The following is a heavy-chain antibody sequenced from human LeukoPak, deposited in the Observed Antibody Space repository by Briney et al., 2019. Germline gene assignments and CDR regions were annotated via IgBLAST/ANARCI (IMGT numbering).Heavy chain of an antibody. D-gene: IGHD6-19*01. CDR2: IYYSGST. J-gene: IGHJ5*02. V-gene: IGHV4-39*01. CDR1: GGSISSSSYY. CDR3: ARHPPQNFRGWYWFDP. Sequence: PSGTLSLTCTVSGGSISSSSYYWGWIRQPPGKGLEWIGSIYYSGSTYYNPSLKSRVTISVDTSKNQFSLKLSSVTAADTAVYYCARHPPQNFRGWYWFDPWGQGTLVTVSS.